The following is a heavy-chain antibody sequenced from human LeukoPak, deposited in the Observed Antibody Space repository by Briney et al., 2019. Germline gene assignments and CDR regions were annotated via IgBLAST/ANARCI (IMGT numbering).Heavy chain of an antibody. CDR1: GGSISSYY. J-gene: IGHJ6*02. V-gene: IGHV4-59*01. Sequence: SETLSLTCTVSGGSISSYYWSWIRQPPGKGLEWIGYIYYSGSTNYNPSLKSRVTISVDTSKNQFSLKLSSVIAADTAVYYCARVTTVTTPAYYYYGMDVWGQGTTVTVSS. CDR2: IYYSGST. D-gene: IGHD4-17*01. CDR3: ARVTTVTTPAYYYYGMDV.